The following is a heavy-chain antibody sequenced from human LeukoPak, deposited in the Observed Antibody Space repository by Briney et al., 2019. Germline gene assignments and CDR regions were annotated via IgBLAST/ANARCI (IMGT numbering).Heavy chain of an antibody. Sequence: GGSLRLSCAASDFIFSNYVMHWIRQAPGKGLEWVAVISYDGSNKYYADSVKGRFTISRDNSKNTLYLQMNSLRAEDTAVYYCASGILIMITFGGVNYWGQGTLVTVSS. CDR2: ISYDGSNK. V-gene: IGHV3-30-3*01. D-gene: IGHD3-16*01. J-gene: IGHJ4*02. CDR3: ASGILIMITFGGVNY. CDR1: DFIFSNYV.